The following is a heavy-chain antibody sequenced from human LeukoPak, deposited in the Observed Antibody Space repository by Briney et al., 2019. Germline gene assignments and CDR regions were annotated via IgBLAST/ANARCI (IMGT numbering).Heavy chain of an antibody. D-gene: IGHD6-19*01. Sequence: QPGRSLRLSCTASGFVFDDYAMHWVRQAPGKGLEWVSGINWNSGTMGYADSAKGRFTISRDNAKNSLYLQMNSLRAEDTAFYYCAKAVRSGWYEGFDSWGQGILVTVSS. V-gene: IGHV3-9*01. CDR2: INWNSGTM. CDR1: GFVFDDYA. J-gene: IGHJ4*02. CDR3: AKAVRSGWYEGFDS.